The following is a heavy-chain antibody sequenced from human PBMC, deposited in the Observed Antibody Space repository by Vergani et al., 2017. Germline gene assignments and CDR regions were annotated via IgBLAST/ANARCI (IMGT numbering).Heavy chain of an antibody. CDR1: GFTFSSYG. CDR2: IWYDGSNK. Sequence: QVQLVESGGGVVQPGRSLRLSCAASGFTFSSYGMHWVRQAPGKGLEWVAVIWYDGSNKYYADSVKGRFTISRDNSKNTLYLQMNSLRAEDTAVYYCARDETSGSYFFGLPGDYGMDVWGQGTTVTVSS. J-gene: IGHJ6*02. CDR3: ARDETSGSYFFGLPGDYGMDV. D-gene: IGHD1-26*01. V-gene: IGHV3-33*01.